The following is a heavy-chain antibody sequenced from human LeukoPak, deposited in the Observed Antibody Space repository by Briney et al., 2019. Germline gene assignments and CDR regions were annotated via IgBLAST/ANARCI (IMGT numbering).Heavy chain of an antibody. CDR2: INYSGST. J-gene: IGHJ4*02. CDR1: GGCFSGYF. D-gene: IGHD5-24*01. V-gene: IGHV4-34*01. CDR3: ARGRGYNAFDY. Sequence: SETLSLTCAVNGGCFSGYFWSWIRQPPGKALEWIGEINYSGSTNYNPSLKSRVTISVDTSKNQFSLKLSSVTAADTAVYYCARGRGYNAFDYWGQGTLVTVSS.